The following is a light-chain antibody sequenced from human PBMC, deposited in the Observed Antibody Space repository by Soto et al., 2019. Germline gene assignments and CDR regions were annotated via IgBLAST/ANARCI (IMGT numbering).Light chain of an antibody. V-gene: IGKV1-39*01. J-gene: IGKJ1*01. CDR2: GAS. CDR1: ENINKY. CDR3: QQSYGTPRT. Sequence: DIQMTQSPSSLSTSVGDRVTITCRASENINKYVNWYQLRPGKPPNLLIYGASSLRSGVPSRFSGRGSRRDFTLTITSLQPEDSATYYCQQSYGTPRTFGQGTKV.